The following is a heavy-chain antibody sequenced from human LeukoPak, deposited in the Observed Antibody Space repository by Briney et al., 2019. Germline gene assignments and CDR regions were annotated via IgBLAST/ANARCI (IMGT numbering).Heavy chain of an antibody. Sequence: SETLSLTCTDSGGSISSYYWSWIRQPAGKGLEWIGRLYTSGSTTYNPSLQSRVTMSVDTSKNQFSLKLSSVTAADTAVYYCARVERPYGGIDYWGQGTLVTVSS. CDR3: ARVERPYGGIDY. CDR1: GGSISSYY. J-gene: IGHJ4*02. V-gene: IGHV4-4*07. CDR2: LYTSGST. D-gene: IGHD4-23*01.